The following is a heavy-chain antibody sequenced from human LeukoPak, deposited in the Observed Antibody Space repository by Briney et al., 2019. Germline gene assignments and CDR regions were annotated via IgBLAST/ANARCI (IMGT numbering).Heavy chain of an antibody. CDR2: IYYSGST. V-gene: IGHV4-59*05. Sequence: SETLSLTCTVSGGSISSYYWSWIRQPPGKGLEWIGSIYYSGSTYYNPSLKSRVTISVDTSKNQFSLKLSSVTAADTAVYYCARQDYDSSGYSDYLGQGTLVTVSS. D-gene: IGHD3-22*01. CDR3: ARQDYDSSGYSDY. J-gene: IGHJ4*02. CDR1: GGSISSYY.